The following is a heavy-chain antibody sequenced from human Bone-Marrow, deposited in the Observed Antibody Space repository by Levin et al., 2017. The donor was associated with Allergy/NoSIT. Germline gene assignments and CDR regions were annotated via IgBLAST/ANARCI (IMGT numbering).Heavy chain of an antibody. CDR2: MNPRSGDT. CDR1: GYTFTIYD. J-gene: IGHJ5*02. D-gene: IGHD3-16*01. V-gene: IGHV1-8*02. CDR3: ARGLIGGGWLDP. Sequence: GGSLRLSCKASGYTFTIYDINWVRQAPGQGLEWMAWMNPRSGDTGYAQKFQGRVTMTRNTSITTAYMELNSLTPADTAVYYCARGLIGGGWLDPWGQGTPVTVSS.